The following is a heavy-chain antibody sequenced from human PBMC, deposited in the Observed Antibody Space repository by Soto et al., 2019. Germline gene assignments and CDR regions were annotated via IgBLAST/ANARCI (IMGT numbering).Heavy chain of an antibody. Sequence: VASVKVSCKASGGTFSSYAISWVLQAPGQGLEWMGGIIPIFGTANYAQKFQGRVTITADESTSTAYMELSSLRSEDTAVYYCARAAYYDSSGYFDYWGQGTLVTVSS. J-gene: IGHJ4*02. CDR1: GGTFSSYA. CDR2: IIPIFGTA. V-gene: IGHV1-69*13. CDR3: ARAAYYDSSGYFDY. D-gene: IGHD3-22*01.